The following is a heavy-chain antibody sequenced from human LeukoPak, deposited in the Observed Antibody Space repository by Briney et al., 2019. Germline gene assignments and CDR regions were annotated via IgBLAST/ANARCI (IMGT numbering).Heavy chain of an antibody. CDR2: ISWNSGSI. CDR1: GFTFDDYA. J-gene: IGHJ4*02. D-gene: IGHD6-19*01. V-gene: IGHV3-9*01. Sequence: PGRSLRLSCAPSGFTFDDYAMHWVRQAPGKGLEWVSGISWNSGSIGYADSVKGRFTISRDNAKNSLYLQMNSLRAEDTALYYCAKISDIAVAGFFDYWGQGTLVTVSS. CDR3: AKISDIAVAGFFDY.